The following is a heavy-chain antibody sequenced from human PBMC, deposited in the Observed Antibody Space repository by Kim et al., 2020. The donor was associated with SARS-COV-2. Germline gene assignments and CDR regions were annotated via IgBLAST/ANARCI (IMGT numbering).Heavy chain of an antibody. D-gene: IGHD3-10*01. Sequence: GGSLRLSCAASGFTFSSYWMSWVRQAPGKGLEWVANVKQDGSERNYVDSVKGRFTISRDNAKNSLYLQMDSLRVEETAVYYCARGSGSYYIHWGQGTLVTVSS. V-gene: IGHV3-7*01. CDR2: VKQDGSER. J-gene: IGHJ4*02. CDR1: GFTFSSYW. CDR3: ARGSGSYYIH.